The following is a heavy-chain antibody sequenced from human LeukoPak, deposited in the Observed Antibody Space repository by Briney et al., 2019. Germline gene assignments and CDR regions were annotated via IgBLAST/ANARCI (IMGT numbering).Heavy chain of an antibody. CDR1: GYSLTEVS. CDR2: FDPEDGEA. D-gene: IGHD6-19*01. CDR3: VTDIRSGWRNY. Sequence: ASVKVSCKVSGYSLTEVSTHWVRQAPGKGLEWMGGFDPEDGEAIYAQKVQGRLTMTEDTSIDTAFMELRRLKSKDTAIYYCVTDIRSGWRNYWGQGTLITVSS. J-gene: IGHJ4*02. V-gene: IGHV1-24*01.